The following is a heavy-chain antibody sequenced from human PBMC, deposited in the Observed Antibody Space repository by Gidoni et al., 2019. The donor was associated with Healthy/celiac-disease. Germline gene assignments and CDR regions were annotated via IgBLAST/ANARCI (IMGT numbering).Heavy chain of an antibody. CDR1: GLTFSSYS. CDR3: AGELRYFDWLLSPRAKADVSDY. V-gene: IGHV3-48*04. CDR2: ISSSSSTI. Sequence: EVQLVESGGGLVQPGGSLRLSCAASGLTFSSYSMNWVRQAPGKGLEWVSYISSSSSTIYYADSVKGRFTISRDNAKNSLYLQMNSLRAEDTAVYYCAGELRYFDWLLSPRAKADVSDYWGQGTLVTVSS. J-gene: IGHJ4*02. D-gene: IGHD3-9*01.